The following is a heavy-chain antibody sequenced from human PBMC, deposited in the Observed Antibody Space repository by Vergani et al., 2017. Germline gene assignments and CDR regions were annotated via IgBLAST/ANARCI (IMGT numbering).Heavy chain of an antibody. Sequence: EVQLVESGGGLVQPGRSLRLSCAASGFTFDDYAMHWVRQAPGKGLEWVSGISWNSGSIGYADSVKGRFTISRDNAKNSLYLQMNSLRAEDTALYYCAKDIRQQPINYLDYWGQGSLVSVSS. CDR1: GFTFDDYA. CDR3: AKDIRQQPINYLDY. CDR2: ISWNSGSI. D-gene: IGHD6-13*01. J-gene: IGHJ4*02. V-gene: IGHV3-9*01.